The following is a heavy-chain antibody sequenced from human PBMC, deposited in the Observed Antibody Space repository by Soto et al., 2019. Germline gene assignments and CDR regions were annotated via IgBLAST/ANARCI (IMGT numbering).Heavy chain of an antibody. D-gene: IGHD1-26*01. J-gene: IGHJ6*02. Sequence: GGSLRLSCAASGFTFSNYGMHWVRQAPGKGLEWVAIIWYDGSNDYYVDSVKGRFTISRDNSKNTLSLQMNSLRAEDTAVYYCARDRWEFQLFYYGLDVWGQGTTVTVSS. CDR2: IWYDGSND. CDR1: GFTFSNYG. CDR3: ARDRWEFQLFYYGLDV. V-gene: IGHV3-33*01.